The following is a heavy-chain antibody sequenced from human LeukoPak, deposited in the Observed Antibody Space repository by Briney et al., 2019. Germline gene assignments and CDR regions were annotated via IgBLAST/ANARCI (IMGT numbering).Heavy chain of an antibody. D-gene: IGHD1-26*01. CDR3: ARVARVGASYYFDY. V-gene: IGHV4-59*01. CDR1: GGSISSYY. CDR2: IHYTGST. Sequence: PSETLSLICTVSGGSISSYYWSWIRQPPRKGLEWIGYIHYTGSTNYNPSLKSRVTISVDTSKNQFSLKLSSVTAADTAVYYCARVARVGASYYFDYWGQGTLVTVSS. J-gene: IGHJ4*02.